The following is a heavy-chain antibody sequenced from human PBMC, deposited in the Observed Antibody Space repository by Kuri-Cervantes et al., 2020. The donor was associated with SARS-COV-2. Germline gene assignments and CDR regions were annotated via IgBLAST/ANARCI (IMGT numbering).Heavy chain of an antibody. V-gene: IGHV3-33*08. J-gene: IGHJ6*03. D-gene: IGHD3-16*01. CDR1: GFTFSNYA. Sequence: GESLKISCVASGFTFSNYAIHWVRQAPGEGLEWVAVIWYDGKNEYYAGSVKGRFTISRDNSRNTVLLQMNILRAEDTAIYYCARGAANYYMDVWGTGTTVTVSS. CDR3: ARGAANYYMDV. CDR2: IWYDGKNE.